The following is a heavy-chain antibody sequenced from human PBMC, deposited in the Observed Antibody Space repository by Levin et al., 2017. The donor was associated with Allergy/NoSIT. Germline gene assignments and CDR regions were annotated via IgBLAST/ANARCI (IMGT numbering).Heavy chain of an antibody. CDR2: IQTSGRT. J-gene: IGHJ4*02. CDR3: ARDGGSVWNGYHWDY. CDR1: GGSISSGDYY. V-gene: IGHV4-61*02. D-gene: IGHD6-19*01. Sequence: SSETLSLTCTVSGGSISSGDYYWSWFRQPAGKGLEWIGRIQTSGRTDYNPSLRSRVTISVDTSKNQFSLNLNSVTAADTAIYYCARDGGSVWNGYHWDYWGQGTLVTVSS.